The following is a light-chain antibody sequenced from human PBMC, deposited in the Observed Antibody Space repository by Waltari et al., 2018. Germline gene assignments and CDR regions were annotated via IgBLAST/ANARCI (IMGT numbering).Light chain of an antibody. CDR3: QQYYPTPFP. J-gene: IGKJ2*01. V-gene: IGKV4-1*01. CDR1: QSVLYSSDSKNY. CDR2: WAS. Sequence: DIVMNQSPDSLTVSLGERATINCKCSQSVLYSSDSKNYLAWYQQITGQPPKLLIYWASTRERGVPDRFSGSGSATYFTLTTSSPQSDDVSVYYCQQYYPTPFPFGHATKLEIK.